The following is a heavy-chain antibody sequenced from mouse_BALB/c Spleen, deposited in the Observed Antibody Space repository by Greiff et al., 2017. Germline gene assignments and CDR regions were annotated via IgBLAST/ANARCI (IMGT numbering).Heavy chain of an antibody. CDR1: GYTFTSYV. J-gene: IGHJ3*01. CDR3: ARPARYDPFAY. V-gene: IGHV1-14*01. Sequence: VQLQQSGPELVKPGASVKMSCKASGYTFTSYVMHWVKQKPGQGLEWIGYINPYNDGTKYNEKFKGKATLTSDKSSSTAYMELSSLTSEDSAVYYCARPARYDPFAYWGQGTLVTVSA. D-gene: IGHD2-14*01. CDR2: INPYNDGT.